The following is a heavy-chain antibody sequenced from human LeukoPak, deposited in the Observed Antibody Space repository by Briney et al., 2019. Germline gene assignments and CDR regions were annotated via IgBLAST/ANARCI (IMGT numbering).Heavy chain of an antibody. D-gene: IGHD3-3*01. CDR2: VSHGGGT. Sequence: SETLSLTCSVYDGSLYEYYWSWFRQSPGKGLEWIGEVSHGGGTNYNWSLESRVTISVDKSKSQFSLMVTSVTAADTAIYYCAREMWVARSGFDIWAQGTVVTVSS. V-gene: IGHV4-34*01. J-gene: IGHJ3*02. CDR3: AREMWVARSGFDI. CDR1: DGSLYEYY.